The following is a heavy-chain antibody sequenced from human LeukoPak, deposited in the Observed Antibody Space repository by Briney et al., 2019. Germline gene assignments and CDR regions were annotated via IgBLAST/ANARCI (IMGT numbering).Heavy chain of an antibody. CDR2: IKQDGSEK. CDR1: GFTFSNYY. D-gene: IGHD6-13*01. J-gene: IGHJ4*02. CDR3: ARIVSSIAAADSYDY. Sequence: PGGSLRLSCAASGFTFSNYYMSWIRQAPGKGLEWVANIKQDGSEKYYVDSVKGRFTISRDNAKKSLYLQMNSLRAEDAAVYYCARIVSSIAAADSYDYWGQGTLVTVSS. V-gene: IGHV3-7*01.